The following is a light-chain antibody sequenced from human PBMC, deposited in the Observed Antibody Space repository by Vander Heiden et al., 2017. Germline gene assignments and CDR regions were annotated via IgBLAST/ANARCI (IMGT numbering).Light chain of an antibody. V-gene: IGLV2-23*02. Sequence: QSALTQPASVSGSPGQSITISCTGTSSDVGSYNLVSWYQQHPGKAAKLMIYEVSKRPSGVSNRFSGSKSGNTASLTISGLQAEDEADYYCCSYAGSSTVVFGGGTKLTVL. CDR1: SSDVGSYNL. J-gene: IGLJ2*01. CDR3: CSYAGSSTVV. CDR2: EVS.